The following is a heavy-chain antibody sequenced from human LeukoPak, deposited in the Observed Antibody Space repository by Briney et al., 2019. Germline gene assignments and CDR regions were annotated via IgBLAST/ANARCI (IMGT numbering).Heavy chain of an antibody. J-gene: IGHJ4*02. V-gene: IGHV3-30-3*01. D-gene: IGHD2-8*01. Sequence: GGSLRLSCAASGFTFSSYAMHWVRQAPGKGLEWVAVISYDGSNKYYADSVKGRFTISRDNSKNTLYLQMNSPRAEDTAVYYCARDLGGPTTTGSLDYWGQGTLVTVSS. CDR3: ARDLGGPTTTGSLDY. CDR1: GFTFSSYA. CDR2: ISYDGSNK.